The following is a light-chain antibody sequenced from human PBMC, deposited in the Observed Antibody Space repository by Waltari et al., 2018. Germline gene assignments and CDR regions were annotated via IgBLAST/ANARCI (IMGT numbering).Light chain of an antibody. J-gene: IGKJ2*01. CDR3: QQRSNWPLSYT. Sequence: ELVLTQSPATLPLSPGERATLPCRASQSVSSYLAWYQQKPGQAPRLLIYDASNSATGIPARFSGSGSGTDFTLTISSLEPEDFAVYYCQQRSNWPLSYTFGQGTKLEIK. CDR2: DAS. V-gene: IGKV3-11*01. CDR1: QSVSSY.